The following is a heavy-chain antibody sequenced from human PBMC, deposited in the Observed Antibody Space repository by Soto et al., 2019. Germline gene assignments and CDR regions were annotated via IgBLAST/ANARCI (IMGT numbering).Heavy chain of an antibody. D-gene: IGHD2-2*01. Sequence: GGSLRLSCAASGFTFSDYYMSWIRQAPGKGLEWVSAISGSGGSTYYADSVKGRFTISRDNSKNTLYLQMNSLRAEDTAVYYCAKGYQLSRLYYYYGMDVWGQGTTVTVSS. J-gene: IGHJ6*02. CDR1: GFTFSDYY. V-gene: IGHV3-23*01. CDR3: AKGYQLSRLYYYYGMDV. CDR2: ISGSGGST.